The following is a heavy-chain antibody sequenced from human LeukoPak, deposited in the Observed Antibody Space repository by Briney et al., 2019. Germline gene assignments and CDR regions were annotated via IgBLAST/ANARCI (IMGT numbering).Heavy chain of an antibody. CDR2: ICGGGGIT. Sequence: GGSLRLSCAASGLTFSNYALSWVRQAPGKGLEWVSMICGGGGITWYADSVKGRFTISRDNSKNTVYLQMISLRAEDTAVYYCAKLSGSYFEYWGQGTLVTVSS. V-gene: IGHV3-23*01. J-gene: IGHJ4*02. D-gene: IGHD1-26*01. CDR1: GLTFSNYA. CDR3: AKLSGSYFEY.